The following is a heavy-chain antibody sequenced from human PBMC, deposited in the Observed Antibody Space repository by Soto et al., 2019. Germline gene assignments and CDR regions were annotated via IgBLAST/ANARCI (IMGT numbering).Heavy chain of an antibody. CDR3: ARVGEYCSSSSCYHYYDYGLDV. CDR2: ISYTGST. J-gene: IGHJ6*02. Sequence: QVQLQESGPGLVKPSQTLSLTCTVSGGSISSGGYYWSWIRQHPGKGLEWIGYISYTGSTYYNPSLKSRVTLSVDTSKNQFSLKLSSVTAADTAVYYYARVGEYCSSSSCYHYYDYGLDVWGQGTTVTVSS. CDR1: GGSISSGGYY. V-gene: IGHV4-31*03. D-gene: IGHD2-2*01.